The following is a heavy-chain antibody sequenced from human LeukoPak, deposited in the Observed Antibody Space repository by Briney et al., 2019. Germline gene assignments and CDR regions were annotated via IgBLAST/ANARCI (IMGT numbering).Heavy chain of an antibody. CDR1: GFTFSSYG. J-gene: IGHJ4*02. CDR2: ISCDGSNT. Sequence: GGSLRLSCAASGFTFSSYGMHWVRQAPGKGLEWVSVISCDGSNTCYADSVKGRFTISRDNSKNTLYLQMNSLRAEDTAVYYCMVYCSSTSWLDYCYRGTLATVS. D-gene: IGHD2-2*01. CDR3: MVYCSSTSWLDY. V-gene: IGHV3-30*03.